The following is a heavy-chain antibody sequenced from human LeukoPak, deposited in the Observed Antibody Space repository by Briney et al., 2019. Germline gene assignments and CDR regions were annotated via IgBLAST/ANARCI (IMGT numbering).Heavy chain of an antibody. Sequence: SVKVSCKASGGTFSSYAISWVRQAPGQGLEWMGGIIPIFGTANYAQKFQGRVTITADESTSTAYMELSSLRSEDTAVYYCARVTYSSSSTSLDAFDIWGQGTMVTVSS. CDR3: ARVTYSSSSTSLDAFDI. V-gene: IGHV1-69*13. D-gene: IGHD6-6*01. CDR2: IIPIFGTA. CDR1: GGTFSSYA. J-gene: IGHJ3*02.